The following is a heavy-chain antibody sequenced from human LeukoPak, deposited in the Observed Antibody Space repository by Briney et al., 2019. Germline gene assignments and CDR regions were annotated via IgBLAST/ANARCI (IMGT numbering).Heavy chain of an antibody. CDR2: INHSGST. D-gene: IGHD4-17*01. CDR1: RGSFSGYY. J-gene: IGHJ6*03. V-gene: IGHV4-34*01. Sequence: SETLSLTCADYRGSFSGYYWSWIRQPPGKGLEWIGEINHSGSTNYNPSLKSRVTITVDTSKNQFSLKLSSVTAADTAVYYCARGRGLYGDSILYYYYYYMDVWGKGTTVTVSS. CDR3: ARGRGLYGDSILYYYYYYMDV.